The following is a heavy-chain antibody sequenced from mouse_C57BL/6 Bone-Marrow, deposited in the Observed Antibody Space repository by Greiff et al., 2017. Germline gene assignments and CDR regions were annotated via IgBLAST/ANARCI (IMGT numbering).Heavy chain of an antibody. D-gene: IGHD1-1*01. V-gene: IGHV1-55*01. J-gene: IGHJ1*03. Sequence: QVQLQQPGAELVKPGASVKMSCKASGYTFTSYWITWVKQRPGQGLEWIGDIYPGSGSTNYNEKFKSKATLTVDTSSSTAYMQLSSLTSEDSAVYYCARAICYGSSYYWYFDVWGTGTTVTVSS. CDR3: ARAICYGSSYYWYFDV. CDR2: IYPGSGST. CDR1: GYTFTSYW.